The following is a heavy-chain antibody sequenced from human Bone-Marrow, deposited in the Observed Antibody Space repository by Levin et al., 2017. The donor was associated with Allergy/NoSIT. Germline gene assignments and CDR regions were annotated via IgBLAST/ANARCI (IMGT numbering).Heavy chain of an antibody. CDR2: ISSSSSYT. D-gene: IGHD6-13*01. J-gene: IGHJ4*02. CDR1: GFTFSDYY. CDR3: ARTLSSSWYVTFFDY. V-gene: IGHV3-11*03. Sequence: GGSLRLSCAASGFTFSDYYMSWIRQAPGKGLEWVSYISSSSSYTNYADSVKGRFTISRDNAKNSLYLQMNSLRAEDTAVYYCARTLSSSWYVTFFDYWGQGTLVTVSS.